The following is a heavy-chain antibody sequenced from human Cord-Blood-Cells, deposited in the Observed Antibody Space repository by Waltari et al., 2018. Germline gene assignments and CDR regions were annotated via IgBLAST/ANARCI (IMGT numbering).Heavy chain of an antibody. J-gene: IGHJ4*02. CDR2: INPNSGGT. V-gene: IGHV1-2*04. Sequence: QVQLVPSGAEVKKPGASVKVSCKASGYTFTGYYMHWVRQAPGQGLEWMGWINPNSGGTNYAQKFQGWVTMTRDTSISTAYMELSRLRSDDTAVYYCARSYDILTGYFDYWGQGTLVTVSS. D-gene: IGHD3-9*01. CDR1: GYTFTGYY. CDR3: ARSYDILTGYFDY.